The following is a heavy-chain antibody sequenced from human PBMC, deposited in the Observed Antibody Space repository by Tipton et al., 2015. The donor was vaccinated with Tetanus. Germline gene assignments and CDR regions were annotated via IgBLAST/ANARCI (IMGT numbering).Heavy chain of an antibody. V-gene: IGHV4-59*01. Sequence: TLSLTCTVSGGSISNYYWSWIRQSPGKGLEWIGYIYYTGSTNYNPSLKSRVTVSVDKSKNQLSLKLRSVTAADTAVYYCARRAGTSRFDYWGQGTLVTVSS. CDR2: IYYTGST. CDR3: ARRAGTSRFDY. CDR1: GGSISNYY. D-gene: IGHD1-1*01. J-gene: IGHJ4*02.